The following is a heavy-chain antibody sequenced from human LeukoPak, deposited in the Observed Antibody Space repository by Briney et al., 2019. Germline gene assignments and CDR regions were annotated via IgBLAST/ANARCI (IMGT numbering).Heavy chain of an antibody. D-gene: IGHD6-13*01. CDR3: ARARINSSSRSPYYYYGMDV. CDR2: MNPNSGNT. Sequence: GASVKVSCKASGYTFTSYDINWVRQATGQGPEWMGWMNPNSGNTGYAQKFQGRVTMTRNTSISTAYMELSSLRSEDTAVYYCARARINSSSRSPYYYYGMDVWGQGTTVTVSS. J-gene: IGHJ6*02. CDR1: GYTFTSYD. V-gene: IGHV1-8*01.